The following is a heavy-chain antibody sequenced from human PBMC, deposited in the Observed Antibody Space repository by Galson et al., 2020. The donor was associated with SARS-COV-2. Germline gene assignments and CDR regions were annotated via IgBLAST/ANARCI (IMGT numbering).Heavy chain of an antibody. D-gene: IGHD3-10*01. CDR3: ARYIPMVRGVCFDY. J-gene: IGHJ4*02. V-gene: IGHV1-69*13. CDR1: GGTFSSYA. CDR2: IIPIFGTA. Sequence: SVTVSCKASGGTFSSYAISWVRQAPGQGLEWMGGIIPIFGTANYAQKFQGRVTITADESTSTAYMELSSLRSEDTAVYYCARYIPMVRGVCFDYWGQGTLVTVSS.